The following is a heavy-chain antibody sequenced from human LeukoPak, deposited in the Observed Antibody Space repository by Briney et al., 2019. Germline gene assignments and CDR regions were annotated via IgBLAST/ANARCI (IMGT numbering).Heavy chain of an antibody. D-gene: IGHD3-16*01. CDR3: ARDRRMITFGGVPRFDYYYGMDD. V-gene: IGHV1-69*04. J-gene: IGHJ6*02. CDR2: IIPILGIA. Sequence: SVKVSCKASGGTFSSYTISWVRQAPGQGLEWMGRIIPILGIANYAQKFQGRVTITADKSTSTAYMELSSLRSEDTAVYYCARDRRMITFGGVPRFDYYYGMDDWGQGTTVTVSS. CDR1: GGTFSSYT.